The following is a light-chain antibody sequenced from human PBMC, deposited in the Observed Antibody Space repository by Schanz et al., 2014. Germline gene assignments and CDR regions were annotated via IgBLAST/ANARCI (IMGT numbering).Light chain of an antibody. CDR2: EVT. CDR3: NSYTSSSTLV. J-gene: IGLJ3*02. Sequence: QSALTQPPSASGSPGQSVTISCTGTSSDIGTYNYVSWYQQYPGTAPKLIIYEVTKRPSGVPDRFSGSKSGNTASLTVSGLQTEDEADYYCNSYTSSSTLVFGGGTKLTVL. V-gene: IGLV2-8*01. CDR1: SSDIGTYNY.